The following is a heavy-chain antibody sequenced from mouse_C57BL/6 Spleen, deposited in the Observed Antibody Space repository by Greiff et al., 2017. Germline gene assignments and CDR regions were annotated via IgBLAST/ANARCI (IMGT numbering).Heavy chain of an antibody. Sequence: EVMLVESEGGLVQPGSSMKLSCTASGFTFSDYYMAWVRQVPEKGLEWVANINYDGSSTYYLDSLKSRFIISRDNAKNILYLQMSSLKSEDTATYYRARGTTVVEGYFDYWGQGTTLTVSS. V-gene: IGHV5-16*01. CDR1: GFTFSDYY. CDR2: INYDGSST. CDR3: ARGTTVVEGYFDY. J-gene: IGHJ2*01. D-gene: IGHD1-1*01.